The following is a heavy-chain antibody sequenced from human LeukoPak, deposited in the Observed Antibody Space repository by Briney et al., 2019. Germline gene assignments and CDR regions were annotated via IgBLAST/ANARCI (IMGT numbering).Heavy chain of an antibody. CDR3: ARDGVVVPAAAYYFDY. D-gene: IGHD2-2*01. CDR1: GFTFSSYA. J-gene: IGHJ4*02. Sequence: GGSLRLSCAASGFTFSSYAMSWVRQAPGKGLEWVSGISGSGGSTYYADSVKGRFTISRDNSKNTLYLQMNSLRAEDTAVYYCARDGVVVPAAAYYFDYWGQGTLVTVSS. V-gene: IGHV3-23*01. CDR2: ISGSGGST.